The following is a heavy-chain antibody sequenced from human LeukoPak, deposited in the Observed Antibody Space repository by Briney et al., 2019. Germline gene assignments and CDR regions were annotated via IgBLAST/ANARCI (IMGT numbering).Heavy chain of an antibody. J-gene: IGHJ4*02. Sequence: GGSLRLSCVASGLTFGNYGMNWVRQAPGKGLEWVSSTGGGGYTTYYADSVRGRFTISRDNSKNSMYLQMSSLRAEDTAVYHCARGFAPAYNFGVFDYWGQGTLVTVSS. CDR2: TGGGGYTT. D-gene: IGHD5-18*01. CDR3: ARGFAPAYNFGVFDY. CDR1: GLTFGNYG. V-gene: IGHV3-23*01.